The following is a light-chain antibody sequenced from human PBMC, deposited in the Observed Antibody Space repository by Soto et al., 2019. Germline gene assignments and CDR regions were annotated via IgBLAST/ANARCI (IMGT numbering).Light chain of an antibody. Sequence: EIVLTQSPGTLSLSPGERATLSCRASQSVTSDYLAWYQKKPGQAPRLLIYGATSRAKGIPDRFSGSGSGTDFTLTVSRLEPEDFAVYYCQQYGGSATVGKGTKEEIK. V-gene: IGKV3-20*01. CDR3: QQYGGSAT. CDR2: GAT. J-gene: IGKJ1*01. CDR1: QSVTSDY.